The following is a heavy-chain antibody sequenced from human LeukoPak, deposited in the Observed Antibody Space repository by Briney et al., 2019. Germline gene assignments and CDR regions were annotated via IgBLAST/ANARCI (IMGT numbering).Heavy chain of an antibody. Sequence: GESLKISCQGSGYNFNNYWIGWVRQMPGKGVEWMGIIYPGDSDTRYSPSFQGQVTISADKSTSTAYLQWSSLKASDTVIFYCARLECSGGTCYSGYWGQGTLVTVSS. V-gene: IGHV5-51*01. CDR3: ARLECSGGTCYSGY. J-gene: IGHJ4*02. CDR2: IYPGDSDT. D-gene: IGHD2-15*01. CDR1: GYNFNNYW.